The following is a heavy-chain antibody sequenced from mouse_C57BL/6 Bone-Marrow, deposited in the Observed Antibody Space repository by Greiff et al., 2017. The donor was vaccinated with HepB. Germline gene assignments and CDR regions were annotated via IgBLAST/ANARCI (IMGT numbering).Heavy chain of an antibody. CDR2: IYPGNSDT. Sequence: VQLQQSGTVLARPGASVKMSCKTSGYTFTSYWMHWVKQRPGQGLEWIGAIYPGNSDTSYNQKFKGKAKLTAVTSASTAYMELSSLTNEDSAVYYCTRAYYYGSSYVYFDYWGQGTTLTVSS. D-gene: IGHD1-1*01. CDR3: TRAYYYGSSYVYFDY. CDR1: GYTFTSYW. V-gene: IGHV1-5*01. J-gene: IGHJ2*01.